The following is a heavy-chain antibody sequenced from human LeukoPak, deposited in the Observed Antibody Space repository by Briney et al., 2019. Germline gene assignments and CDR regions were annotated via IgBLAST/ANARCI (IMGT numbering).Heavy chain of an antibody. D-gene: IGHD3-10*01. CDR1: GGSISSYY. CDR2: IYYSGST. J-gene: IGHJ4*02. Sequence: SETLSLTCTVSGGSISSYYWSWIRQPPGEGLEWIGYIYYSGSTNYNPSLKSRVTISVDTSKNQFSLKLSSVTAADTAVYYCARERGSPKILDYWGQGTLVTVSS. V-gene: IGHV4-59*01. CDR3: ARERGSPKILDY.